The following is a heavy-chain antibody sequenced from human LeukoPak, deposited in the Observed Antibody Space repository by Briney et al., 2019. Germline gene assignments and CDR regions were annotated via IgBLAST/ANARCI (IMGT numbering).Heavy chain of an antibody. Sequence: GGSLRLSCAASGITFNSYAMSWVRQAPGKGLEWVPAISGTGGRTYYADSVKGRFTISRDNSKNTLYLQMNSLRAEDTAVYYCARGRDGYNPFDYWGQGTLVTVSS. D-gene: IGHD5-24*01. V-gene: IGHV3-23*01. CDR1: GITFNSYA. CDR3: ARGRDGYNPFDY. J-gene: IGHJ4*02. CDR2: ISGTGGRT.